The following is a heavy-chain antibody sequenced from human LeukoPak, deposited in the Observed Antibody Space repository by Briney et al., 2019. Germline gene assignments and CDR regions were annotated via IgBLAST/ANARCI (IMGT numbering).Heavy chain of an antibody. D-gene: IGHD3-10*01. V-gene: IGHV3-23*01. CDR1: GFTFSFYA. Sequence: GGSLRLSCAASGFTFSFYAISGVRQAPGEGLEWVLANGGIGGSTYYAGSVKGRFTISRDNSKNTLYLQMDSLRADDTALYYCAKEQGWFGECSTYWGQGTLVTVSS. J-gene: IGHJ4*02. CDR3: AKEQGWFGECSTY. CDR2: NGGIGGST.